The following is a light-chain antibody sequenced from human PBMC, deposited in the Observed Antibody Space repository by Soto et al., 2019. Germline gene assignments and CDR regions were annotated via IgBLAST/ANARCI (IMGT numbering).Light chain of an antibody. CDR3: QQYGSSPRVT. Sequence: EIVLTQSPGTLSLSPGERATLSCRASQSVSSSYLAWYQQKPGQAPRLLIYGASSRATGIPDRFSGSGSGTAFTLTISRLEPEHFAVYYCQQYGSSPRVTFGPGTKVDIK. CDR2: GAS. J-gene: IGKJ3*01. V-gene: IGKV3-20*01. CDR1: QSVSSSY.